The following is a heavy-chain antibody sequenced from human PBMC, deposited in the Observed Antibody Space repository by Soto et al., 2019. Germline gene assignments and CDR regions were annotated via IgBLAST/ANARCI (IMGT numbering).Heavy chain of an antibody. V-gene: IGHV1-2*02. D-gene: IGHD5-12*01. J-gene: IGHJ4*02. Sequence: QVQLVQSGAEVKESGASVKVSCKASGYTFSGYYIHWVRQAPGQAPEWVGEIGPKSGDTRYAQKFQGRVTMTKATSITTVYMDLRNLSPADTAVYFCGRGRSGEIVIFYWGQGTLVTVPS. CDR1: GYTFSGYY. CDR3: GRGRSGEIVIFY. CDR2: IGPKSGDT.